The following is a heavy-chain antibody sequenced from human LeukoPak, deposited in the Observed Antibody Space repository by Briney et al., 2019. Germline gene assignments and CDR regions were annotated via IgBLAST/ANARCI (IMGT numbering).Heavy chain of an antibody. J-gene: IGHJ4*02. CDR1: GFTFSSYG. Sequence: GGSLRLSCAASGFTFSSYGMHWVRQAPGKGLEWVAVISYDGSNKYYADSVKGRFTISRDNSKNTLYLQMNSLRAEDTAVYYRAKDDYGDYGQDVDYWGQGTLVTVSS. CDR2: ISYDGSNK. V-gene: IGHV3-30*18. CDR3: AKDDYGDYGQDVDY. D-gene: IGHD4-17*01.